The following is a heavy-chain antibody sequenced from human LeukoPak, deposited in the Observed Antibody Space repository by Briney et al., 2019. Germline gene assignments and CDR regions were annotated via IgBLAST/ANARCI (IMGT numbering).Heavy chain of an antibody. J-gene: IGHJ4*02. CDR1: GGSINTYY. Sequence: KPSETLSLTCTVSGGSINTYYWSWIRQPPGKGLEWIGYIYYSGSTNYNPSLRSRVTISVDTSENQFSLKLSSVTAADTAIYYCARHFSAARLNFDYWGQGTLVTVSS. D-gene: IGHD1-26*01. CDR2: IYYSGST. V-gene: IGHV4-59*08. CDR3: ARHFSAARLNFDY.